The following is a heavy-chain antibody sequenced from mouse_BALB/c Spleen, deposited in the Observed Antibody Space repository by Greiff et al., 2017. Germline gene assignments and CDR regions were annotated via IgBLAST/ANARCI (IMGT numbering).Heavy chain of an antibody. V-gene: IGHV14-3*02. CDR2: IDPANGNT. Sequence: EVKLMESGAELVKPGASVKLSCTASGFNIKDTYMHWVKQRPEQGLEWIGRIDPANGNTKYDPKFQGKATITADTSSNTAYLQLSSLTSEDTAVYYCARGYGSSWGQGTLVTVSA. D-gene: IGHD1-1*01. J-gene: IGHJ3*01. CDR1: GFNIKDTY. CDR3: ARGYGSS.